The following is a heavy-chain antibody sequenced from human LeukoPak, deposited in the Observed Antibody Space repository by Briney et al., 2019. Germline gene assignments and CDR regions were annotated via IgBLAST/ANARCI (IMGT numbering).Heavy chain of an antibody. CDR2: INPNSGGA. D-gene: IGHD3-3*01. J-gene: IGHJ4*02. CDR1: GYTFTGYY. V-gene: IGHV1-2*02. CDR3: ARERVAIFGVAGAAFDY. Sequence: ASVKVSCKASGYTFTGYYVHWVRQAPGQGLEWMGWINPNSGGANYAQKFQGRVTMTRDTSISTAYMELSRLRSDDTAVYYCARERVAIFGVAGAAFDYWGQGTLVTVSS.